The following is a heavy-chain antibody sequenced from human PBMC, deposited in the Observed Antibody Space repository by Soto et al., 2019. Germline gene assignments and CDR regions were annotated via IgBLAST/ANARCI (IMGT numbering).Heavy chain of an antibody. D-gene: IGHD2-2*02. Sequence: ASVKVSCKASGYTFTSYAMHWGRQAPGQRLEWMGWINAGNGNTKYSQKFQGRVTITRDTSASTAYMELSSLRSEDTAVYYCEKSGTVPAAIDYWGQGTLVTVSS. CDR3: EKSGTVPAAIDY. CDR1: GYTFTSYA. CDR2: INAGNGNT. V-gene: IGHV1-3*01. J-gene: IGHJ4*02.